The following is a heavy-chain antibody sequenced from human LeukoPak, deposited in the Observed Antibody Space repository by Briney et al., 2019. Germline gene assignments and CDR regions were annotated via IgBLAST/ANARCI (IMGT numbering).Heavy chain of an antibody. CDR3: ARGYVSFDY. Sequence: KPSETLSLTCAVYGGSLSGYYWSWIRQPPGKGLEWIGEINHSGSTNYNPSLKSRVTISVDTSKNQFSLKLSSVTAADTAVYYCARGYVSFDYWGQGTLVTVSS. D-gene: IGHD3-16*01. V-gene: IGHV4-34*01. CDR1: GGSLSGYY. CDR2: INHSGST. J-gene: IGHJ4*02.